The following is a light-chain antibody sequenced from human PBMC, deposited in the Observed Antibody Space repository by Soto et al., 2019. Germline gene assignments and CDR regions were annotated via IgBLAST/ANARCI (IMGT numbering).Light chain of an antibody. CDR1: KLGDKY. Sequence: SYELTQPPSVSVSPGQTASVTCSGDKLGDKYACWYQQKPGQSPVLVIYQDSKRPSGIPERFSGSNSGNTATLTISDTQALDEADYYCQARDNGIVVFGGGTKLTVL. CDR2: QDS. V-gene: IGLV3-1*01. J-gene: IGLJ2*01. CDR3: QARDNGIVV.